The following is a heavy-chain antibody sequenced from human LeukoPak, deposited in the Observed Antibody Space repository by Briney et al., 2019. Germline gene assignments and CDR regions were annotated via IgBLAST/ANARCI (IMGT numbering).Heavy chain of an antibody. D-gene: IGHD3-10*01. CDR1: GASISSYY. V-gene: IGHV4-59*01. Sequence: SQTLSLTCTVAGASISSYYWSWIRQPPGKGLEWIGYIYYSGYTNYNPSLKSRVTISVVTSKNQFSLKLSSVTAADTAVYYCARTTMVRGTYYMDVWGKGTTVTISS. J-gene: IGHJ6*03. CDR2: IYYSGYT. CDR3: ARTTMVRGTYYMDV.